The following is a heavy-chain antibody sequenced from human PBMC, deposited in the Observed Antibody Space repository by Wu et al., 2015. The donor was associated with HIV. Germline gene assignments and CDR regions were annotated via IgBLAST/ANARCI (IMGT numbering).Heavy chain of an antibody. D-gene: IGHD4-23*01. J-gene: IGHJ6*03. CDR2: ISAYSGNT. V-gene: IGHV1-18*04. CDR3: ARGGVYGVNVGDYSYYYYIDV. Sequence: QVQLLQSGSEVKKPGASVKVSCKTSGYFFTGYYMYWVRQAPGQGLEWMGWISAYSGNTKYAQKLQGRVTMTTDTSTSSAYMELRSLRSDDTAVYYCARGGVYGVNVGDYSYYYYIDVWGKGTTVTVSS. CDR1: GYFFTGYY.